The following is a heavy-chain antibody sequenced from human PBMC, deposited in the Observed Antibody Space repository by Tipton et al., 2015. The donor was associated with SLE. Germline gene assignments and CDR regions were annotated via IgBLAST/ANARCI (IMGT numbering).Heavy chain of an antibody. Sequence: TLSLTCTVSGGSIGSSSYYWGWIRQPPGKGLEWIGSIYYSGSTYYNPSLKSRVTISVDTSKYQFSLKLNSVTAADTAVYYCARLRYGSSRHGIDYWGQGTLVTVSS. CDR3: ARLRYGSSRHGIDY. CDR2: IYYSGST. D-gene: IGHD6-13*01. V-gene: IGHV4-39*07. CDR1: GGSIGSSSYY. J-gene: IGHJ4*02.